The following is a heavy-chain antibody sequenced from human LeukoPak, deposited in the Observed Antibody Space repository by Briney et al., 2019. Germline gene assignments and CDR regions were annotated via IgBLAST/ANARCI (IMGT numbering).Heavy chain of an antibody. CDR2: ISGSGGST. CDR3: AKDPSPGMGYDFWSGYPSSGMDV. V-gene: IGHV3-23*01. Sequence: PGGSLRLSCAASGFTFSSYAMSWVRQAPGKGLEWVSAISGSGGSTYYADSVKGRFTISRDNSKNTLYLQMNSLRAEDTAVYYCAKDPSPGMGYDFWSGYPSSGMDVWGQGTTVTVSS. D-gene: IGHD3-3*01. J-gene: IGHJ6*02. CDR1: GFTFSSYA.